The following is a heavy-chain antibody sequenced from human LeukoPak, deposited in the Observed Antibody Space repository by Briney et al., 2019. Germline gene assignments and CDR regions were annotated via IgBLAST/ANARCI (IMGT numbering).Heavy chain of an antibody. CDR3: ARDMAYYYASSISYGGSQDH. J-gene: IGHJ4*02. Sequence: GGSLRLSCAASEFTFSNYAMSWVRQAPGKGLEWVSGIGGRDGDTYYADSVKGRFTISRDNSKNALYLQMNSLRAEDTALYSCARDMAYYYASSISYGGSQDHWGQGTLVTVSS. CDR1: EFTFSNYA. D-gene: IGHD3-22*01. V-gene: IGHV3-23*01. CDR2: IGGRDGDT.